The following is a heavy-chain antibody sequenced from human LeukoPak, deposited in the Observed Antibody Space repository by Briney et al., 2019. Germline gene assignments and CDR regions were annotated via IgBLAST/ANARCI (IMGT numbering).Heavy chain of an antibody. CDR1: GFTFSSYA. Sequence: GGSLRLSCAASGFTFSSYAMSWVRQAPGKGLEWVSAISGSGGSTYYADSVKGRFTISRDNSKNTLYLQMNSLRAEDTAVYYCAKDGERSLEWSPPLGYWGQGTLVTVSS. J-gene: IGHJ4*02. CDR2: ISGSGGST. D-gene: IGHD3-3*01. CDR3: AKDGERSLEWSPPLGY. V-gene: IGHV3-23*01.